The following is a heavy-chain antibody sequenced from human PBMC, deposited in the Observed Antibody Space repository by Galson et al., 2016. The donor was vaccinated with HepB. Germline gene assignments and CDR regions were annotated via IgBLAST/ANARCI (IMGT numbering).Heavy chain of an antibody. J-gene: IGHJ2*01. Sequence: SLRLSCAGSGFTFGTYSMNWVRHAPGRRQEWVSYIDGSSTTIYYADSVKGRFTISRDNAKNSLYLQMTSLRAEDTAVYYCARDRAAPRWFFDVWGRGTLVTVSS. CDR1: GFTFGTYS. CDR2: IDGSSTTI. CDR3: ARDRAAPRWFFDV. V-gene: IGHV3-48*01. D-gene: IGHD6-6*01.